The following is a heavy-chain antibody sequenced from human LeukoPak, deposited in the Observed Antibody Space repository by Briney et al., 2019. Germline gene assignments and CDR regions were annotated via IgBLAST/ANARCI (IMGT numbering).Heavy chain of an antibody. CDR2: ISSGGGTI. Sequence: GGSLRLSCAASGFTFSDYQMNWIRQAPGKGLEWVSIISSGGGTIYYADSVKGRFTMSRDNAKNSLYLQMNSLRAEDTALYYCAKDIGDTMVRGVIGNGLDYWGQGTLVTVSS. V-gene: IGHV3-11*01. J-gene: IGHJ4*02. D-gene: IGHD3-10*01. CDR1: GFTFSDYQ. CDR3: AKDIGDTMVRGVIGNGLDY.